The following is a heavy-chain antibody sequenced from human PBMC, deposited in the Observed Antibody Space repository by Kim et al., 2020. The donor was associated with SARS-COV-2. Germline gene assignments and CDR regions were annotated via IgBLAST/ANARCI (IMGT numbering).Heavy chain of an antibody. CDR3: ARQGYYYDSSGYYSAVPGDEVSGWFDP. D-gene: IGHD3-22*01. CDR2: IYYSGST. CDR1: GGSISSYY. V-gene: IGHV4-59*08. J-gene: IGHJ5*02. Sequence: SETLSLTCTVSGGSISSYYWSWIRQPPGKGLEWIGYIYYSGSTNYNPSLKSRVTISVDTSKNQFSLKLSSVTAADTAVYYCARQGYYYDSSGYYSAVPGDEVSGWFDPWGQGTLVTVSS.